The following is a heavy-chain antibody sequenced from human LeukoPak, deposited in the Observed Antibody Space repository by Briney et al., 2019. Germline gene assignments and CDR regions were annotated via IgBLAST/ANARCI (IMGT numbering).Heavy chain of an antibody. CDR3: AKKCGSGWYDAFDM. CDR2: ISGSGGST. D-gene: IGHD6-19*01. CDR1: GFTFSSYA. J-gene: IGHJ3*02. Sequence: PGGSLRLSCAASGFTFSSYAMSWVRQAPGKGLEWVSSISGSGGSTYYADSVKGRFTISRDNSKNTLYLHMSTLRGEDTPVYCFAKKCGSGWYDAFDMGGHGTMLTVSS. V-gene: IGHV3-23*01.